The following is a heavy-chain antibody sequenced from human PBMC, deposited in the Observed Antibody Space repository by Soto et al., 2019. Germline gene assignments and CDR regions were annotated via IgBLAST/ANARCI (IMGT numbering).Heavy chain of an antibody. J-gene: IGHJ5*02. D-gene: IGHD6-13*01. Sequence: QITLKESGPTLVKPTQTLTLTCTFSGFSLSTSGVGVGWIRQPPGKALEWLALIYWDDDKRYSPSLKSRLTITKDPSKSQVVLTMTNMDPVDTATYYCAHRPDSSSWYAQGFDPWGQGTMLTVSS. CDR3: AHRPDSSSWYAQGFDP. V-gene: IGHV2-5*02. CDR1: GFSLSTSGVG. CDR2: IYWDDDK.